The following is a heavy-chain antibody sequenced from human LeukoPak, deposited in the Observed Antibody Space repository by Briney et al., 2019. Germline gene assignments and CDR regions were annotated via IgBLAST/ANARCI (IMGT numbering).Heavy chain of an antibody. CDR3: ARLLRIITMIVVEGDY. D-gene: IGHD3-22*01. CDR1: GGSISSSFYY. CDR2: IYHSGST. V-gene: IGHV4-39*01. J-gene: IGHJ4*02. Sequence: KPSETLSLTCTVSGGSISSSFYYWGWIRQPPGKGLEWIVSIYHSGSTYYNPSLKSRVTISVDTSKNQFSLKLSSVTAADTAVYYCARLLRIITMIVVEGDYWGQGTLVTVSS.